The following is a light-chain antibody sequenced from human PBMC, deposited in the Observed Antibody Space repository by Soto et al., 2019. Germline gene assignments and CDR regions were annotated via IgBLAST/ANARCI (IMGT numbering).Light chain of an antibody. Sequence: QTVVTQEPSFSVSPGGTVTLTCGLSSGSVSTSYYPSWYQQTPGQAPRTLIYSTNTRSSGVPDRFSGSILGNKAALTITGAEAYDEYDYYCVLYMGSGIWVFGGGTKLTVL. V-gene: IGLV8-61*01. J-gene: IGLJ2*01. CDR1: SGSVSTSYY. CDR3: VLYMGSGIWV. CDR2: STN.